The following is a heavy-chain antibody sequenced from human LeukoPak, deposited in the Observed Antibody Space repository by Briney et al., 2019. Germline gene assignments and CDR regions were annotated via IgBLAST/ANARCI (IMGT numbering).Heavy chain of an antibody. CDR2: IYYSGST. V-gene: IGHV4-39*01. J-gene: IGHJ3*02. CDR3: ARPEVSGSYYDDAFDI. CDR1: GGSISSSSYY. Sequence: SETLSLTCTVSGGSISSSSYYWGWIRQPPGKGLEWIGSIYYSGSTYYNPSLKSRVTISVDTSKNRFSLKLSSVTAADTAVYYCARPEVSGSYYDDAFDIWGQGTMVTVFS. D-gene: IGHD1-26*01.